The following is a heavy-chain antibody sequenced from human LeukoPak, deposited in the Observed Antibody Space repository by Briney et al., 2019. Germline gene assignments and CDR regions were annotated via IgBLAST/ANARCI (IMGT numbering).Heavy chain of an antibody. CDR3: ARFHGGSGDGMDV. V-gene: IGHV3-21*01. J-gene: IGHJ6*02. Sequence: GGSLRLSCAATGFTFSTYSMNWVRQAPGKGLEWVSSISSSSSYIYSADSVKGRFTISRDNAKNSLYLQMNSLRVEDTAVYYCARFHGGSGDGMDVWGQGTTVTVSS. CDR1: GFTFSTYS. CDR2: ISSSSSYI. D-gene: IGHD2-15*01.